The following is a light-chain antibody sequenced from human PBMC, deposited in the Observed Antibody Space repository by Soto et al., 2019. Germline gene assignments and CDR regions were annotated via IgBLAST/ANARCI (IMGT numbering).Light chain of an antibody. CDR1: QNVLYSSNNKNY. Sequence: DIVMTQSPDSLAVSLGERATINCKSSQNVLYSSNNKNYLAWYQQKPGQPPKLLFYWASTRESGVPDRFSGSGSGTDFTLTISSLQAEDVAVYYCQQYYSVPWTFDQGTKVEIK. CDR3: QQYYSVPWT. V-gene: IGKV4-1*01. CDR2: WAS. J-gene: IGKJ1*01.